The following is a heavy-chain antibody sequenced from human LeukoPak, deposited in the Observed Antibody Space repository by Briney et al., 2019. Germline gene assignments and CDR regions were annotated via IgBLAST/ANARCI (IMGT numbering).Heavy chain of an antibody. V-gene: IGHV3-23*01. Sequence: HPGGSLILSCAASGFTFSSYAMSWVRQAPGKGLEWVSAISGGGFSTYYADSVRGRFIISRDNSKNTLYVQMNSLRAEDTAVYYCAKRFCGGDCYEAFDIWGQGTMVTVSS. CDR1: GFTFSSYA. CDR3: AKRFCGGDCYEAFDI. D-gene: IGHD2-21*02. CDR2: ISGGGFST. J-gene: IGHJ3*02.